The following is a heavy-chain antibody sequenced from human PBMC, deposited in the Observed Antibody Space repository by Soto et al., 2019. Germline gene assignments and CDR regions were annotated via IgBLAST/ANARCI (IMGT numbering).Heavy chain of an antibody. V-gene: IGHV3-74*01. D-gene: IGHD3-16*01. CDR2: IKSDAITT. CDR1: GFTFSSYW. J-gene: IGHJ6*03. CDR3: ARGALYAFYLDV. Sequence: EVQLVESGGGLVQPGGSLRLSCAASGFTFSSYWLHWVRQAPGKGLMWVSRIKSDAITTNYADSVKGRFTISRDNARNTVYLQMNSLRGDDTAVYFCARGALYAFYLDVWGKGTTVTVSS.